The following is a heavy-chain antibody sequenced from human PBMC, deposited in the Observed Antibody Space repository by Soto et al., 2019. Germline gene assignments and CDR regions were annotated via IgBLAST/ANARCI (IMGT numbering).Heavy chain of an antibody. Sequence: GGSLRHSCAASGFTFSTYAMHLVRQAPGKGLEWVATIWYDGGNKYYADAVKGRFTVSRDSSKNTVYLQMSSLRAEDTAVYYCARDEKEYYDSSGYFAYWGQGTLVTVSS. D-gene: IGHD3-22*01. CDR3: ARDEKEYYDSSGYFAY. V-gene: IGHV3-33*01. CDR2: IWYDGGNK. J-gene: IGHJ4*02. CDR1: GFTFSTYA.